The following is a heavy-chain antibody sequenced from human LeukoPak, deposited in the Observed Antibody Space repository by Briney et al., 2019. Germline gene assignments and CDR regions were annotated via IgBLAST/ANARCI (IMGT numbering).Heavy chain of an antibody. Sequence: GGSLRLSCAASGFIFNTYSMNWVRQAPGKGVEWISYISDSGDTIYSADSVKGRFTISRNNAENSLFLHMSSLRADDTAMYYCAREPTRINLLTYGPWDAYDIWGQGTMVTVSS. CDR3: AREPTRINLLTYGPWDAYDI. V-gene: IGHV3-48*04. CDR2: ISDSGDTI. D-gene: IGHD1-14*01. J-gene: IGHJ3*02. CDR1: GFIFNTYS.